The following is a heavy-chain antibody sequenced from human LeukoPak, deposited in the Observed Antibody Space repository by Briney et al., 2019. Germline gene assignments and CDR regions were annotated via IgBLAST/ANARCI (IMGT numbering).Heavy chain of an antibody. CDR2: IVVGSGNT. V-gene: IGHV1-58*01. D-gene: IGHD3-3*01. CDR1: GFTFTSSA. Sequence: SVKFSCKASGFTFTSSAVQWVRQARGQRLEWIGWIVVGSGNTNYAQKFQERVTITRDMSTSTAYMELSSLRSEDTAVYYCAGASPFTIFGVVITPDWYFDLWGRGTLVTVSS. J-gene: IGHJ2*01. CDR3: AGASPFTIFGVVITPDWYFDL.